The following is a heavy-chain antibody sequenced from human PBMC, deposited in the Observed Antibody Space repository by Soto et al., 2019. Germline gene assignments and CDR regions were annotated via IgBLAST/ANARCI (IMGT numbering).Heavy chain of an antibody. J-gene: IGHJ4*02. D-gene: IGHD1-1*01. CDR1: GFTFKSYG. V-gene: IGHV3-30*18. CDR3: AKEGLYKTLDY. Sequence: QVQLVESGGGVVQPGRPLRLSCAASGFTFKSYGMLWVRQAPGKGLEWVAVISYDGNNKYYADSVKGRFTISRDIPKNTLYLQLNSLRAEDTAVYYCAKEGLYKTLDYWGQGTLVTVSS. CDR2: ISYDGNNK.